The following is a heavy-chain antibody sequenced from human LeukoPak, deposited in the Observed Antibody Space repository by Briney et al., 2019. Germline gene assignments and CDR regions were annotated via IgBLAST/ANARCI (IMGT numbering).Heavy chain of an antibody. D-gene: IGHD3-22*01. J-gene: IGHJ4*02. CDR3: ARDPPYYDSSGSFDY. CDR2: ISSSSSTI. CDR1: GFTFSSYS. V-gene: IGHV3-48*02. Sequence: PPGGSLRLSCAASGFTFSSYSMNWVRQAPGKGLEWVSYISSSSSTIYYADSVKGRFTISRDNAKNSLYLQMNSLRDEDTAVYYCARDPPYYDSSGSFDYWGQGTLVTVSS.